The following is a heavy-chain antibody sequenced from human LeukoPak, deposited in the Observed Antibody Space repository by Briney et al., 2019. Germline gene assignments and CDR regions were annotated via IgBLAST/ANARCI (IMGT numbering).Heavy chain of an antibody. Sequence: GGSLRLSCAASGFTFSGYSMNWVRQAPGKGLEWDSSISSSSSSIYYAASVKGRFTISRDNAKNSLYLQMNSLRAEDTAVYYCARDDLRGYSSSWYGIFDYWGQGTLVTVSS. D-gene: IGHD6-13*01. V-gene: IGHV3-21*01. CDR1: GFTFSGYS. J-gene: IGHJ4*02. CDR3: ARDDLRGYSSSWYGIFDY. CDR2: ISSSSSSI.